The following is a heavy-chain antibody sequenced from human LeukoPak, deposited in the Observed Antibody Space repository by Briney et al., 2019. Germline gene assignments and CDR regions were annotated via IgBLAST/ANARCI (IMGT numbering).Heavy chain of an antibody. D-gene: IGHD3-22*01. J-gene: IGHJ4*02. CDR3: ARAVVSGYYDY. CDR2: IWYDGSNK. Sequence: GVSLRLPCAASGLPFSNYGMHWARQAPGKGLEWVAVIWYDGSNKYYADSVKGRVTISRDNSRDTLYLQMNRLRSDDTAVYYCARAVVSGYYDYWGQGTLVTVSS. V-gene: IGHV3-33*08. CDR1: GLPFSNYG.